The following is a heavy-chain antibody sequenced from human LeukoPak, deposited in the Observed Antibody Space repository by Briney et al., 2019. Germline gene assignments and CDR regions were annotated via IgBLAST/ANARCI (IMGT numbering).Heavy chain of an antibody. CDR3: ANIGDSKRGPFDY. CDR1: GFTFSSYG. D-gene: IGHD4-17*01. V-gene: IGHV3-30*18. J-gene: IGHJ4*02. CDR2: ISYDGSNK. Sequence: GGSLRLSCAASGFTFSSYGMHWVRQAPGKGLEWVAVISYDGSNKYYADSVKGRFTISRDNSKNTLYLQMNSLRAEDTAVYYYANIGDSKRGPFDYWGQGTLVTVSS.